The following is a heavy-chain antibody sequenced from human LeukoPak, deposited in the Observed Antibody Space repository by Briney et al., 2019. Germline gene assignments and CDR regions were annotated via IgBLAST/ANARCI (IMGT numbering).Heavy chain of an antibody. Sequence: SVKVSCKASGGTFSSHAISWVRQAPGQGLEWMGRIIPILNIGNYAQKYQGRVTITADKSTSTAYMELRSLRSEDTAVYYCARDTPIVPAAYRTYNWFDPWGQGTLVTVSS. CDR1: GGTFSSHA. CDR3: ARDTPIVPAAYRTYNWFDP. J-gene: IGHJ5*02. CDR2: IIPILNIG. D-gene: IGHD2-2*01. V-gene: IGHV1-69*04.